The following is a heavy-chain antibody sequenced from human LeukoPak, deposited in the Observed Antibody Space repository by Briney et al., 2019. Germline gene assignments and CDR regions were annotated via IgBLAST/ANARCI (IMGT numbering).Heavy chain of an antibody. CDR1: GYTLTELS. Sequence: ASVKVSCKVSGYTLTELSMHWVRQAPGKGLEWMGGFDPEDGETIYAQKFQGRVTMTEDTSTDTAYMELSSLRSEDTAVYYCATEHGIVGATWFDPWGQGTLVTVSS. J-gene: IGHJ5*02. CDR2: FDPEDGET. D-gene: IGHD1-26*01. CDR3: ATEHGIVGATWFDP. V-gene: IGHV1-24*01.